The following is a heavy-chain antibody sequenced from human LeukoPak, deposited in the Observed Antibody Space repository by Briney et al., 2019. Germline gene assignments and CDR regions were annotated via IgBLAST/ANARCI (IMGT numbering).Heavy chain of an antibody. Sequence: SETLSITCTVSGGSISSYYWSWIRQPPGKGLEWIGYIYYSGSTNYNPSLKSRVTISVDTSKNQFSLKLSSVTAADTAVYYCARESGYYYDSSGLFGGFDPWGQGTLVTVSS. V-gene: IGHV4-59*01. CDR1: GGSISSYY. D-gene: IGHD3-22*01. J-gene: IGHJ5*02. CDR3: ARESGYYYDSSGLFGGFDP. CDR2: IYYSGST.